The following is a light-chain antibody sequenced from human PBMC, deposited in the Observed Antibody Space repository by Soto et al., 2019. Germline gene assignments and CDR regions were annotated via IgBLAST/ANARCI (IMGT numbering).Light chain of an antibody. J-gene: IGKJ4*02. CDR2: DAS. V-gene: IGKV1-5*01. CDR3: QQYNSYS. CDR1: QSISSW. Sequence: DIQMTQSPSTLSASVGDRVTITCRASQSISSWLAWYQQKPGKAPKLLIYDASSLESGVSSRFSGSGSGTEFTLTISSLQPDDFANYYCQQYNSYSFGGGTKVEIK.